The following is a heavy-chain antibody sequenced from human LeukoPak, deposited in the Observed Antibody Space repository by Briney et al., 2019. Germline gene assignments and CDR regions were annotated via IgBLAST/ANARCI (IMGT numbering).Heavy chain of an antibody. Sequence: SETLSLTRTVSGGSISSYYWSWIRQPPGKGLEWIGDIYYSGSTNYNPSLKSRVTISVDTSKNQFSLRLSSVTAADTAVYYSARLASGSYGPLTPFDYWGQGTLVTVSS. CDR1: GGSISSYY. J-gene: IGHJ4*02. CDR2: IYYSGST. CDR3: ARLASGSYGPLTPFDY. D-gene: IGHD1-26*01. V-gene: IGHV4-59*08.